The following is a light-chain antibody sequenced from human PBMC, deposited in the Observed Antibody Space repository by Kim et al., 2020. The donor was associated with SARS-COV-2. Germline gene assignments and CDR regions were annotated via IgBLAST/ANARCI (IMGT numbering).Light chain of an antibody. CDR3: LQHNTYPIT. V-gene: IGKV1-17*01. J-gene: IGKJ5*01. Sequence: SVGDRVTIACRPSQDIRNDLGWYQQNPGGAPKRLIYGASSLQSGVPARFSGSGSGTEFTLTISSLQPEDFATYFCLQHNTYPITFGQGTRLEIK. CDR1: QDIRND. CDR2: GAS.